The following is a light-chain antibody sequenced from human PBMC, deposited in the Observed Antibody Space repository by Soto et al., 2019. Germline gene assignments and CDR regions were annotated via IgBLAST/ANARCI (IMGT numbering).Light chain of an antibody. CDR1: SSDVGDSNY. Sequence: QSALTQPASVSGSPGQSITISCTGTSSDVGDSNYVSWYQHHPGKAPKLMIYEVSNRPSGVSNRFSGSKSGNRASLTISGLQAEDEADYYCSSYTSSSTLVVFGGGTKLTVL. J-gene: IGLJ2*01. CDR3: SSYTSSSTLVV. V-gene: IGLV2-14*01. CDR2: EVS.